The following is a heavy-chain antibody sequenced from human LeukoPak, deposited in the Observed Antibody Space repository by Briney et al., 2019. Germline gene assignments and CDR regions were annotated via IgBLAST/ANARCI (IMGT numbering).Heavy chain of an antibody. J-gene: IGHJ3*02. Sequence: GRALRLSCAASVFTFDDYAMHWVRQAPGKGLEWVSGISWNSGSIVYADSVKGRVTISRDNAKNSLYLKMNSLSAEDTDLYYCAKDKGGIVGATHRGAFDIWGQGTMVTVSS. D-gene: IGHD1-26*01. CDR2: ISWNSGSI. CDR3: AKDKGGIVGATHRGAFDI. CDR1: VFTFDDYA. V-gene: IGHV3-9*01.